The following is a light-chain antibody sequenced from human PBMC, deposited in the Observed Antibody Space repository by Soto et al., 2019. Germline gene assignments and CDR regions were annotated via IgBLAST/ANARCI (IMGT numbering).Light chain of an antibody. V-gene: IGKV3-11*01. CDR2: YAS. J-gene: IGKJ3*01. CDR1: QSIGSY. Sequence: PAISSMSPGERPTLSCSARQSIGSYLAWYQHKLGQPPRLLIYYASNSATGIPVRFSGSGSGTDFTLTISSLEPEDFAVYYCQQRSTWPPFSFGPGTKVDIK. CDR3: QQRSTWPPFS.